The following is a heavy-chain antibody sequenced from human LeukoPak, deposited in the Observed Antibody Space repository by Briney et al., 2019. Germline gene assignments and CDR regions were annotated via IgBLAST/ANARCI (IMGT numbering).Heavy chain of an antibody. CDR2: INWNGGST. CDR3: ARDHGYSSGWYDY. Sequence: PGGSLRLSCVASGFAVSSNYMSWVRQAPGKGLEWVSGINWNGGSTGYADSVKGRFTISRDNAKNSLYLQMNSLRAEDTALYYCARDHGYSSGWYDYWGQGTLVTVSS. V-gene: IGHV3-20*04. J-gene: IGHJ4*02. CDR1: GFAVSSNY. D-gene: IGHD6-19*01.